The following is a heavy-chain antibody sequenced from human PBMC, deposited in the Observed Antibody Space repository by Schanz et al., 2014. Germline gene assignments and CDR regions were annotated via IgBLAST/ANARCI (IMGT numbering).Heavy chain of an antibody. D-gene: IGHD3-16*01. V-gene: IGHV3-33*06. CDR2: IWFDGTNK. J-gene: IGHJ3*01. Sequence: VQLVESGGGVVQPGRSLRLSCSASGFTLSSYGMHWVRQAPGKGLEWLAVIWFDGTNKYNADSVKGRFTISRDTSKTPVFLLLNSVRAGATAVYLCAKDYERDFSSPRHDAFDVWGQGTVVTVSS. CDR3: AKDYERDFSSPRHDAFDV. CDR1: GFTLSSYG.